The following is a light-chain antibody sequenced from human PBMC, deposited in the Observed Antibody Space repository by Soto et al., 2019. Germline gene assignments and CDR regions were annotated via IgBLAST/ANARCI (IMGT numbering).Light chain of an antibody. Sequence: DIVMTQSPLSLPVTPGEPASISCRSSQSLLHSNGYTYLDWYLQKPGQSPQLLIYLGSNRASGVPDRFSGSGSGTDFTLKISRVEAEDVGVYYCMQALQTPRTFGQGTK. CDR1: QSLLHSNGYTY. J-gene: IGKJ1*01. CDR2: LGS. V-gene: IGKV2-28*01. CDR3: MQALQTPRT.